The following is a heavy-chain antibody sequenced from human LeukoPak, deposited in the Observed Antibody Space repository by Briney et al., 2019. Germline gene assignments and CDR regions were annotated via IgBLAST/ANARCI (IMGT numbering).Heavy chain of an antibody. D-gene: IGHD2-8*02. CDR2: ISTSSSYI. V-gene: IGHV3-21*04. J-gene: IGHJ4*02. CDR1: GFTLSRYS. CDR3: ATYRQVLLPFES. Sequence: GGSLRLSCAASGFTLSRYSMNWVRQAPGKGLEWVSSISTSSSYIYYADSVRGRFTISRDNSKSTLSLQMNSLRAEDTAIYYCATYRQVLLPFESWGQGTLVTVSS.